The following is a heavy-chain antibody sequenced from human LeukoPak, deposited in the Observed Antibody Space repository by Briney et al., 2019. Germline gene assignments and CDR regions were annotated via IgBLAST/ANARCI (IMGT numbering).Heavy chain of an antibody. J-gene: IGHJ6*03. CDR1: GYTFTSYG. V-gene: IGHV1-18*01. D-gene: IGHD3-3*01. CDR2: ISAYNGNT. Sequence: GASVKVSCKASGYTFTSYGISWVRQAPGQGLEWMGWISAYNGNTNYAQKLQGRVTMTTDTSTSTAYMELRSLRSDDTAVYYCARGSTMNYDFWSGYYGASGYYYMDVWGKGTTVTVSS. CDR3: ARGSTMNYDFWSGYYGASGYYYMDV.